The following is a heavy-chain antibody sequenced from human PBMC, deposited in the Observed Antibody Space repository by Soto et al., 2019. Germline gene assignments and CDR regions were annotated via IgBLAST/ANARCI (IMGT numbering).Heavy chain of an antibody. CDR3: ARGNTPVDY. J-gene: IGHJ4*02. Sequence: PSETLSLTCTVSGGSISTIGYYWGWIRQPPGEGLDWIGSIYYGGSTYYNPSLKSRVTISVDTSKNQFSLKLSSVTAADTAVYYCARGNTPVDYWGQGTLVTVSS. D-gene: IGHD2-2*02. CDR1: GGSISTIGYY. CDR2: IYYGGST. V-gene: IGHV4-39*07.